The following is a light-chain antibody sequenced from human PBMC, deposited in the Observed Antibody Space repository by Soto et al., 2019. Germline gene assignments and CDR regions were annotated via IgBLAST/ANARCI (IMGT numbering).Light chain of an antibody. CDR2: GAS. J-gene: IGKJ5*01. CDR1: QSVSSN. Sequence: EIVMTQSPATLSVSPGERATLSCRASQSVSSNLARYQQRPGQAPRLLIYGASGRATAIPDRFSGIGSGTEFTLIINRLEPEDFALYYCQHYGTSIIFGQGTRLEIK. V-gene: IGKV3-20*01. CDR3: QHYGTSII.